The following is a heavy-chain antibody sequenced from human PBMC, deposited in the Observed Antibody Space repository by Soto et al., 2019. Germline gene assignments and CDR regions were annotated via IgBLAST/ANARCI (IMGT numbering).Heavy chain of an antibody. CDR2: TISIFGSS. J-gene: IGHJ6*02. CDR3: VAYCSGGSCSGPPYGLDV. D-gene: IGHD2-15*01. Sequence: QVHVVQSGAEVKRPGSSVKVSCKASGGTLRLHSIFWVRHAAGQGLEWLGRTISIFGSSISAQKFQHRVSMTADYYTGTAYMELKNLPSEDTGVYFGVAYCSGGSCSGPPYGLDVWGRGTTVIVSS. V-gene: IGHV1-69*18. CDR1: GGTLRLHS.